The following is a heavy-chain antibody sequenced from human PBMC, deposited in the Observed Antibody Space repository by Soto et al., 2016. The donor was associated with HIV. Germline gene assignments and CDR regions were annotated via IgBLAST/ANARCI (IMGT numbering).Heavy chain of an antibody. CDR3: ARASRWLPGXAFDL. J-gene: IGHJ3*01. CDR2: VHISGTT. V-gene: IGHV4-61*02. CDR1: GGSINSGDYY. Sequence: QVQLQGSGPGLVKPSQTLSLTCTVSGGSINSGDYYWSWIRQPAGKGPEWIGRVHISGTTNYHPSLKSRVSISLDTSTNQLSLSLTSVTAADTAMYYCARASRWLPGXAFDLWSQGTMVTVSS. D-gene: IGHD5-12*01.